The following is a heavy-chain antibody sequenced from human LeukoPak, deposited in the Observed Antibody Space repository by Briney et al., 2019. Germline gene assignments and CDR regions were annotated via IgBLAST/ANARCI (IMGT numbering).Heavy chain of an antibody. CDR1: GGSISSSSYY. D-gene: IGHD1-1*01. CDR3: ARLQVHYYYYMDV. V-gene: IGHV4-39*01. CDR2: IYYSGST. J-gene: IGHJ6*03. Sequence: SETLSLTRTVSGGSISSSSYYWGWIRQPPGKGLEWIGSIYYSGSTYYNPSLKSRVTISVDTSKNQFSLKLSSVTAADTAVYYCARLQVHYYYYMDVWGKGTTVTVSS.